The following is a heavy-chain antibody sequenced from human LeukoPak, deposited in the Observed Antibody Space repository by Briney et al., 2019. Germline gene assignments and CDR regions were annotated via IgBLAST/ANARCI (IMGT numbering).Heavy chain of an antibody. CDR1: GFTVSSNY. CDR2: IYGGGTT. Sequence: GGSLRLSCAASGFTVSSNYMSWVRQAPGKGLEWVSVIYGGGTTYYGDSVKGRFTISRDNAKNSLYLQMNSLRAEDTAVYYCARGGLWSLLDMDVWGKGTTVTISS. J-gene: IGHJ6*03. D-gene: IGHD5-18*01. V-gene: IGHV3-66*01. CDR3: ARGGLWSLLDMDV.